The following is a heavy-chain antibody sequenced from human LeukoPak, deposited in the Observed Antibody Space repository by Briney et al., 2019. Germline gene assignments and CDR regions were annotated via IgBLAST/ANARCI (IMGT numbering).Heavy chain of an antibody. CDR3: ARDRLYSYGYYGMDV. Sequence: ASVKVSCKASGYTFSSYGISWVRQAPGQGLEWMGWISGYNGNINYAQNLQGRVTMTTDTFTSTAYMELRSLRSDDTAVYYCARDRLYSYGYYGMDVWGQGTTVTVS. CDR2: ISGYNGNI. CDR1: GYTFSSYG. J-gene: IGHJ6*02. V-gene: IGHV1-18*01. D-gene: IGHD5-18*01.